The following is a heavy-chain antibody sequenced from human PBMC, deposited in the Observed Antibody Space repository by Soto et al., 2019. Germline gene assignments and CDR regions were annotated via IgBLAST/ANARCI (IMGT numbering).Heavy chain of an antibody. D-gene: IGHD1-26*01. CDR1: GFTFSSYA. Sequence: HPGGSLRLSCAASGFTFSSYAMHWVRQAPGKGLEWVAVISYDGSNKYYADSVKGRFTISRDNSKNTLYLQMNSLRAEDTAVYYCARDKWELLPDRYFDYWGQGTLVTVSS. CDR3: ARDKWELLPDRYFDY. V-gene: IGHV3-30-3*01. CDR2: ISYDGSNK. J-gene: IGHJ4*02.